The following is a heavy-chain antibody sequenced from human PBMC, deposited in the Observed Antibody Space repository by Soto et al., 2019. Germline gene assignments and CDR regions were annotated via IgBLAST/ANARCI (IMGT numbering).Heavy chain of an antibody. D-gene: IGHD3-22*01. CDR3: AKTLDPTYYYDSSGYPYYFDY. Sequence: GGSLRLSCAASGFTFSSYGMHWVRQAPGKGLEWVAVISYDGSNKYYADSVKGRFTISRDNSKNTLYLQMNSLRAEDTAVYYCAKTLDPTYYYDSSGYPYYFDYWGQGTLVTVSS. CDR2: ISYDGSNK. CDR1: GFTFSSYG. J-gene: IGHJ4*02. V-gene: IGHV3-30*18.